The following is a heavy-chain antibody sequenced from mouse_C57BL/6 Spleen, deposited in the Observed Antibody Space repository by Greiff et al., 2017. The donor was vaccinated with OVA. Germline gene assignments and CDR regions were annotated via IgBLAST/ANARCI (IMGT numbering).Heavy chain of an antibody. CDR2: INPDSSTI. D-gene: IGHD1-1*01. CDR3: AIYYYGRGFAY. J-gene: IGHJ3*01. V-gene: IGHV4-1*01. Sequence: SAPAVDFSRYWMSWVRRAPGKGLEWIGEINPDSSTINYAPSLKDKFIISRDNAKNTLYLQMSKVRSEDTALYYCAIYYYGRGFAYWGQGTLVTVSA. CDR1: AVDFSRYW.